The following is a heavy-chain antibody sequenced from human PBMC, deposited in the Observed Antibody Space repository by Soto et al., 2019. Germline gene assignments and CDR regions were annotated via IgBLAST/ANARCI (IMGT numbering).Heavy chain of an antibody. CDR2: IYYSGRS. Sequence: KPSETLSLTCRVSDGSMNSDSSYWGWIRQPPGKGLEWIGGIYYSGRSYYNPSLKSRVTMSVDTSKNQFSLTLNSVTAADAAVYYCARQRTTVVTQAYFDHWGQGTLVTVSS. CDR3: ARQRTTVVTQAYFDH. CDR1: DGSMNSDSSY. V-gene: IGHV4-39*01. D-gene: IGHD4-17*01. J-gene: IGHJ4*02.